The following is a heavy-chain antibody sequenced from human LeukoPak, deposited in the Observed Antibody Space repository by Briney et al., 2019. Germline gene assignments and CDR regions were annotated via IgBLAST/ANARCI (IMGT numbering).Heavy chain of an antibody. CDR1: GYTFTSYD. CDR2: MNPNSGNT. Sequence: ASVKVSCKASGYTFTSYDINWVRQATGQGLEWMGWMNPNSGNTGYAQKFQGRVTMTRNTSISTAYMELSSLRSEDTAVYYCARGQSGSYYLSYYYGMDVWGQGTTVTVSS. V-gene: IGHV1-8*01. J-gene: IGHJ6*02. CDR3: ARGQSGSYYLSYYYGMDV. D-gene: IGHD1-26*01.